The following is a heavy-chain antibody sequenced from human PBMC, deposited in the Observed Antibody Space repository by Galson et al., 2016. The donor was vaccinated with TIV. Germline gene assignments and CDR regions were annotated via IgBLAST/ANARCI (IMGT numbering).Heavy chain of an antibody. V-gene: IGHV4-4*07. D-gene: IGHD2-15*01. CDR3: ARCGQWSTYYFDY. CDR1: GGSISSYY. J-gene: IGHJ4*02. CDR2: IDTAGGT. Sequence: TLSLTCTVSGGSISSYYWSWFRQPAGKGLEWIGRIDTAGGTNYNPSLKSRVTVSVDTSKNQFSLKLMSVTAADTAVYYCARCGQWSTYYFDYWGQGTLVTVSS.